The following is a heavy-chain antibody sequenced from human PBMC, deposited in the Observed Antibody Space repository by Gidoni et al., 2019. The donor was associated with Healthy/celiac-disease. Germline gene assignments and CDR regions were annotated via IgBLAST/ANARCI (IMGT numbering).Heavy chain of an antibody. J-gene: IGHJ4*02. V-gene: IGHV2-70*15. CDR2: IDWDDDK. D-gene: IGHD2-21*02. Sequence: QVTLRESGPALVKPTQTLTLTCTFSGFSLSTSGMCVSWIRQPPGKALEWLARIDWDDDKYYSTSLKTRLTISKDTSKNQVVLTMTNMDPVDTATYYCARIGGDCSRNYFDYWGQGTLVTVSS. CDR3: ARIGGDCSRNYFDY. CDR1: GFSLSTSGMC.